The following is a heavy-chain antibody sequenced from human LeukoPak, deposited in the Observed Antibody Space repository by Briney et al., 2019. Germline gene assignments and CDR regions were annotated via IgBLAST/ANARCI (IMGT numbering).Heavy chain of an antibody. J-gene: IGHJ4*02. D-gene: IGHD1-14*01. V-gene: IGHV4-59*01. CDR2: IYYSGGT. Sequence: SETLSLTCTVSGGSISSYYWSWIRQPPGKGLEWIGYIYYSGGTNYNPSLKSRVTISVGTPKNQFSLKLSSVTAADTAVYYCARVSYRVDWGQGTLVTVSS. CDR1: GGSISSYY. CDR3: ARVSYRVD.